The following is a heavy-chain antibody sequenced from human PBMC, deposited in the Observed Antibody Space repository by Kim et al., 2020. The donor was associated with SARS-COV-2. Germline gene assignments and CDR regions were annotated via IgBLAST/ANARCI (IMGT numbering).Heavy chain of an antibody. CDR1: GASMSSGDYY. Sequence: SETLSLTCTVSGASMSSGDYYWSWIRQPPGKGLEWIGRISNSGTNYYNPFLESRVIISLDMSKNQFSLKLSSETAADTAVYYCARVAGDSGPYPYYFDSWGQGTLITVSS. V-gene: IGHV4-30-4*01. CDR3: ARVAGDSGPYPYYFDS. CDR2: ISNSGTN. J-gene: IGHJ4*02. D-gene: IGHD3-10*01.